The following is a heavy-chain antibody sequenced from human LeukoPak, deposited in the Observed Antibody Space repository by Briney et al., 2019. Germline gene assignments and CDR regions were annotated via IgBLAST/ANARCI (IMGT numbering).Heavy chain of an antibody. CDR3: ARGGYIYGSFDY. D-gene: IGHD5-18*01. Sequence: AASMKVSCRPSGGTFSDYIISWVRQAPGQGLEWMGIINPSDGTSSYAQKFQDRVTMTRDTSTSTFYMELSSLRFEDTAVYYCARGGYIYGSFDYWGQGTLVTVSS. CDR1: GGTFSDYI. CDR2: INPSDGTS. J-gene: IGHJ4*02. V-gene: IGHV1-46*01.